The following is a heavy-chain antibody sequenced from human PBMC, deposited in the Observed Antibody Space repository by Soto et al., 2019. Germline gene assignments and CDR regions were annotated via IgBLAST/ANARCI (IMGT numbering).Heavy chain of an antibody. V-gene: IGHV3-15*01. CDR3: TTDPYYYGSGSYYNSPGY. CDR1: GFTFSNAW. D-gene: IGHD3-10*01. CDR2: IKSKTDGGTT. Sequence: EVQLVESGGGLVKPGGSLSLSCAASGFTFSNAWMSWVRQAPGKGLEWVGRIKSKTDGGTTDYAAPVKGRFTISRDDSKNTLYLQMNSLKTEDTAVYYCTTDPYYYGSGSYYNSPGYWGQGTLVTVSS. J-gene: IGHJ4*02.